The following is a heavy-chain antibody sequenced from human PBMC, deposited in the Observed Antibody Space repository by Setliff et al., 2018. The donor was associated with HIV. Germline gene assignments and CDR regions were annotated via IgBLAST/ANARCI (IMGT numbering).Heavy chain of an antibody. D-gene: IGHD3-10*01. CDR1: GFTFTGYY. J-gene: IGHJ6*02. Sequence: ASVKVSCKASGFTFTGYYIHCLRQAPGQGLQWMGRINPKTGDTDYAQNFQGRVTLTTDTSINTAYMELHRLTSDDTAVYYCARNFGLSPSGKYYYYYGMDIWGQGTTVTVSS. V-gene: IGHV1-2*06. CDR3: ARNFGLSPSGKYYYYYGMDI. CDR2: INPKTGDT.